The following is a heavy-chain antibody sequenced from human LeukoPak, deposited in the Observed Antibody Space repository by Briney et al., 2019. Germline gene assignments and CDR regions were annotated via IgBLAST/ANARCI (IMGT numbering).Heavy chain of an antibody. CDR1: GGSISSHY. J-gene: IGHJ6*02. Sequence: PSETLSLTCTVSGGSISSHYWSWIRQPPGKGLEWIGYIYYSGSTNYNPSLKSRVTISVDTSKNQFSLKLSSVTAADTAVYYCARALAPYYDSSGGALYYYGMDVWGQGTTVTVSS. D-gene: IGHD3-22*01. V-gene: IGHV4-59*11. CDR3: ARALAPYYDSSGGALYYYGMDV. CDR2: IYYSGST.